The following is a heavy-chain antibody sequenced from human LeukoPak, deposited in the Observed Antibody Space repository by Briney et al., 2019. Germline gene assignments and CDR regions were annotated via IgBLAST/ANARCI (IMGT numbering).Heavy chain of an antibody. D-gene: IGHD1-26*01. V-gene: IGHV3-23*01. CDR2: ISGSDGTT. CDR3: ARDESGSYTH. J-gene: IGHJ4*02. Sequence: PGGSLRLSCAASGFTFNNYAMSWVRQAPGKGLEWVSAISGSDGTTYYADSVQGRFTISRDNSKNTLYLQMNSLRADDTAVYYCARDESGSYTHWGRGTLVTVSS. CDR1: GFTFNNYA.